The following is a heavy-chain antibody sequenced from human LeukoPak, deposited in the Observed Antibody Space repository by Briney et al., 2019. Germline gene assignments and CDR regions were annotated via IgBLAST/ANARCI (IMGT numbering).Heavy chain of an antibody. CDR2: ISYSGGT. CDR3: ASAPYYYDGSGYYLFNY. V-gene: IGHV4-39*01. CDR1: GGSITSKSYS. J-gene: IGHJ4*02. Sequence: SETLSLTCTVSGGSITSKSYSSGWIRQPPGKGLEWMGSISYSGGTHYNPSLKSRVTISLDTSKTQFSLKLTSVTAADTAVYSCASAPYYYDGSGYYLFNYWGQGTLVTVSS. D-gene: IGHD3-22*01.